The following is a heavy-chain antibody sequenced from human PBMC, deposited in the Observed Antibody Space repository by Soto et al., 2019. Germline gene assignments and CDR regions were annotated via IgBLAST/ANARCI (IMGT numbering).Heavy chain of an antibody. D-gene: IGHD6-6*01. J-gene: IGHJ5*02. CDR2: INHSGST. Sequence: SETLSLTCAVYGGSFSGYYWSWIRQPPGKGLEWIGEINHSGSTNYNPSLKSRVTISVDTSKNQLYLKLRSVTAADTAVYYCARGTIAALLTWFDPWGQGNLLPLSS. CDR1: GGSFSGYY. V-gene: IGHV4-34*01. CDR3: ARGTIAALLTWFDP.